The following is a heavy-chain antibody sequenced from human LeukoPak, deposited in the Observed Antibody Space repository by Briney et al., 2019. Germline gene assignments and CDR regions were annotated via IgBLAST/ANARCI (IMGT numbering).Heavy chain of an antibody. D-gene: IGHD3-22*01. CDR3: ARDPRGPTTYDSSARDSLDY. J-gene: IGHJ4*02. CDR2: ILYDGSMQ. CDR1: GFTFSSYS. Sequence: GGSLRLSCAASGFTFSSYSMHWVRQAPGKGLVWLAVILYDGSMQYYAESMKGRLTISRDNSRNTVYMQMSSLRTEDTAVYYCARDPRGPTTYDSSARDSLDYWGQGTLVTVSS. V-gene: IGHV3-30*03.